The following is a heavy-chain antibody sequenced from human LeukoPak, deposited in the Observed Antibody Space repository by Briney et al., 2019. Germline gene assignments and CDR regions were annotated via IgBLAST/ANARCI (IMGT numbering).Heavy chain of an antibody. CDR2: IIPIFGTA. CDR3: ARYRPYYSGGRCYGSNDY. V-gene: IGHV1-69*13. CDR1: GGTFSSYA. J-gene: IGHJ4*02. D-gene: IGHD2-15*01. Sequence: ASVKVSCKASGGTFSSYAISWVRQAPGQGLEWMGGIIPIFGTANYAQKFQGRVTITAAESTSTAYMELSSLRSEDTAVSYCARYRPYYSGGRCYGSNDYWGQGTLATVSS.